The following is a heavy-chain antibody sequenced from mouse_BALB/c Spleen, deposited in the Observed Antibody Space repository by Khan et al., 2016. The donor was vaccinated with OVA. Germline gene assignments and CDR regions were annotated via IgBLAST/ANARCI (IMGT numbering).Heavy chain of an antibody. D-gene: IGHD1-1*01. V-gene: IGHV3-2*02. Sequence: QLVESGPGLEKPSQTLSITCTVTGYTITSYCAKKLIRPLRGDIVEMVGYISYSGSTNYNADLKRRISITLETSTSQFFLQINTVTTEDMGTYYCARGNFYGYAMDYWGQGTSVTVSS. CDR1: GYTITSYCA. CDR2: ISYSGST. J-gene: IGHJ4*01. CDR3: ARGNFYGYAMDY.